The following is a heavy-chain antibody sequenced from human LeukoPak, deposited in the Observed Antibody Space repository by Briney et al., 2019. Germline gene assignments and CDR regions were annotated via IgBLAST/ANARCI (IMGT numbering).Heavy chain of an antibody. V-gene: IGHV3-30-3*01. CDR1: GFTFSSYA. Sequence: PGGSLRLSCAASGFTFSSYAMHWVRQAPGKGLEWVAVISYDGSNKYYADSVKGRFTISRDNSKNTLYLQMNSLRAEDTAVYYCARGSVGPDCWGQGTLVTVSS. CDR2: ISYDGSNK. D-gene: IGHD1-26*01. J-gene: IGHJ4*02. CDR3: ARGSVGPDC.